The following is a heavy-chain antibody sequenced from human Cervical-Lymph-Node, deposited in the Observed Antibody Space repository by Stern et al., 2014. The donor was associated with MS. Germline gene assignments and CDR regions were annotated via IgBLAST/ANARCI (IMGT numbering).Heavy chain of an antibody. CDR1: GFSFSSYG. CDR2: ISYDGSNA. D-gene: IGHD3-22*01. CDR3: AKDRGMIVVVTYSLDS. V-gene: IGHV3-30*18. Sequence: MQLVESGGIVVQPGRSLRLSCVASGFSFSSYGMHWVRQAPGKGLEWGAVISYDGSNAYYADSVKGRFTISRDNSKNTLYLQLNSLRAEDTAVYFCAKDRGMIVVVTYSLDSWGQGTLVTVSS. J-gene: IGHJ4*02.